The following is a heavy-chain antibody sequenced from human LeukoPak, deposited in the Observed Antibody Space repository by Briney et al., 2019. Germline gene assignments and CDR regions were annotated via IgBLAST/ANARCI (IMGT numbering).Heavy chain of an antibody. CDR3: ARDMIRSSRVAGTGLSPY. D-gene: IGHD6-19*01. Sequence: ASVKVSCKAFVYTSTCYSIHCGRHTPGQGLEWMGWINPNSGGTNYAQKFQGRVTMTRDTSISTAYMELSRLRSDDTAVYYCARDMIRSSRVAGTGLSPYWGQGPLVTVSS. V-gene: IGHV1-2*02. CDR2: INPNSGGT. CDR1: VYTSTCYS. J-gene: IGHJ4*02.